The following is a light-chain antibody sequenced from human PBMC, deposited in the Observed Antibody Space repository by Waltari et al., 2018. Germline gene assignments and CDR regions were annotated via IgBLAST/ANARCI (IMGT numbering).Light chain of an antibody. CDR3: QSYGSDWV. CDR1: SSNIGAGFA. J-gene: IGLJ3*02. CDR2: GNN. V-gene: IGLV1-40*01. Sequence: QSVLTQPPSVSGAPGQRVTIPCPGSSSNIGAGFAVHWYQQLPGTAPKLLIYGNNNRPSGVPDRFSGSKSGTSASLAITGLQAEDEADYYCQSYGSDWVFGGGTKLTVL.